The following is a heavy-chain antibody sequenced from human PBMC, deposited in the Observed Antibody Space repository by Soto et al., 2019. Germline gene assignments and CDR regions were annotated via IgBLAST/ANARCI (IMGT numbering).Heavy chain of an antibody. CDR2: ISYDGSNK. D-gene: IGHD3-10*01. CDR1: GFTFSSYS. Sequence: GGSLRLSCAASGFTFSSYSMNWVRQAPGKGLEWVAYISYDGSNKYYADSVKGRFTISRDNSKNTLYLQMNSLRAEDTAVYYCAKDGLITNFDYWGQGTLVTVSS. V-gene: IGHV3-30*18. CDR3: AKDGLITNFDY. J-gene: IGHJ4*02.